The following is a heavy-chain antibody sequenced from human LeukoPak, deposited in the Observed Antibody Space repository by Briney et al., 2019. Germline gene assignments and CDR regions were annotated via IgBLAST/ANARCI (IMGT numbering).Heavy chain of an antibody. CDR2: ISAYNGNT. V-gene: IGHV1-18*01. J-gene: IGHJ3*02. Sequence: GASVKVSCKASGYTFTSYGISWVRQAPGQGLEWMGWISAYNGNTNYAQKLQGRVTMTTDTSTSTAYMELRSLRSDDTAVYYCARSGYAGFSPHAFDIWGQGTMVTVSS. CDR3: ARSGYAGFSPHAFDI. D-gene: IGHD3-10*01. CDR1: GYTFTSYG.